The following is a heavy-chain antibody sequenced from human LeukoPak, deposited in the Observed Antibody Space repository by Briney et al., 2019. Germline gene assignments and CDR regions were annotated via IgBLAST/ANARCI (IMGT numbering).Heavy chain of an antibody. CDR3: ARGGLVGATRAVGY. D-gene: IGHD1-26*01. Sequence: SETLSLTCTVSGYSISTGYYWDWIRQPPGKGLEWIGEINHSGSTNYNPSLKSRVTISVDTSKNQFSLKLSSVTAADTAVYYCARGGLVGATRAVGYWGQGTLVTVSS. CDR1: GYSISTGYY. V-gene: IGHV4-38-2*02. CDR2: INHSGST. J-gene: IGHJ4*02.